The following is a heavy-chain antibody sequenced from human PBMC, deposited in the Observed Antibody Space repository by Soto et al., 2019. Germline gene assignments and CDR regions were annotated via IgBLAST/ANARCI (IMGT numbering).Heavy chain of an antibody. V-gene: IGHV4-59*01. J-gene: IGHJ5*02. D-gene: IGHD5-18*01. Sequence: PSETLSLTCSVSDGSISDYYWSWIRQPPGKGLEWIGYVYYDGTTNYSPSLKIRVTILVDASKNQFSLKLSSVTAADTAVYYCARASSTRGYSYGYWFDPWGQGTLVT. CDR3: ARASSTRGYSYGYWFDP. CDR2: VYYDGTT. CDR1: DGSISDYY.